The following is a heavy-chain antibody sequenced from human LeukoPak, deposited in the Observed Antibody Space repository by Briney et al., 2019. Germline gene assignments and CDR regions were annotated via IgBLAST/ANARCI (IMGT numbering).Heavy chain of an antibody. Sequence: VASVKVSCKASGYTFTGYYMHWVRQAPGQGLEWMGWINPNSGGTNYAQKFQGRVTMTRDTSISTAYMELSRLRSDDTAVYYCARAKIYCSGGSCYPYYFDYWGQGTLVTVSS. CDR1: GYTFTGYY. CDR3: ARAKIYCSGGSCYPYYFDY. J-gene: IGHJ4*02. D-gene: IGHD2-15*01. CDR2: INPNSGGT. V-gene: IGHV1-2*02.